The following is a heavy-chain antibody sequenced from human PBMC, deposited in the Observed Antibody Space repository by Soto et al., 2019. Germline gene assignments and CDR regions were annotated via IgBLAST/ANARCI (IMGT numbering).Heavy chain of an antibody. CDR3: ARDDRGEMATTRFDY. V-gene: IGHV3-48*03. Sequence: PGGSLRLSCAASGFTFSSYEMNWVRQAPGKGLEWVSYISSSGSTIYYADSVKGRFTISRDNAKNSLYLQMNSLRAEDTAVYYCARDDRGEMATTRFDYWGQGTLVTVSP. D-gene: IGHD1-1*01. CDR1: GFTFSSYE. CDR2: ISSSGSTI. J-gene: IGHJ4*02.